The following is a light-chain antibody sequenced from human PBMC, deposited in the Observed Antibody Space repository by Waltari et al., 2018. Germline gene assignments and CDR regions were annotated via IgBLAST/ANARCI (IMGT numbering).Light chain of an antibody. V-gene: IGKV3-20*01. J-gene: IGKJ1*01. CDR1: QSVGKY. CDR3: QKYESLPAT. Sequence: SGRAMQSVGKYLAWYQQKPGQAPRLLIYETYRRATGTPDRFSGSGSGTDFSLTISRLEPEDFAVYYCQKYESLPATFGQGTTVEIK. CDR2: ETY.